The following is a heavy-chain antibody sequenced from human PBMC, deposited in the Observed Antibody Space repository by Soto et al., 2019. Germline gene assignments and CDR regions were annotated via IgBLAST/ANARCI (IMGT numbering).Heavy chain of an antibody. D-gene: IGHD3-10*01. CDR1: GGTFNNTV. CDR2: TITMYGTP. Sequence: QVNLVQPGAEVKKPGSSVKVACKSSGGTFNNTVINWVRQAPGQGLEWMGGTITMYGTPIHAQKFQGRVTITADESTGAAYMELRGLRIDDTAVYYCARPSRRGVVNYYFDSWGQGALITVSS. CDR3: ARPSRRGVVNYYFDS. V-gene: IGHV1-69*12. J-gene: IGHJ4*02.